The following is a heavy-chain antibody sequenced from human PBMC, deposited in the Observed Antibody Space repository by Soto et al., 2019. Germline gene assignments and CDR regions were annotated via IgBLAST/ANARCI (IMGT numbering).Heavy chain of an antibody. D-gene: IGHD3-22*01. CDR2: IYYSGST. CDR3: ARVLDPDYYDSSGYESYNWFDP. Sequence: SETLSLTCTVSGGSISSSSYYWGWIRQPPGKGLEWIGSIYYSGSTYYNPSLKSRVTISVDTSTNQFSLKLSSVTAADTAVYYCARVLDPDYYDSSGYESYNWFDPWGQGTLVTVSS. CDR1: GGSISSSSYY. V-gene: IGHV4-39*07. J-gene: IGHJ5*02.